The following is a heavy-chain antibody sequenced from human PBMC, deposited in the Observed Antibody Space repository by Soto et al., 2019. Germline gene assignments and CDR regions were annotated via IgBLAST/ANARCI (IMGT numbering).Heavy chain of an antibody. D-gene: IGHD5-12*01. J-gene: IGHJ1*01. Sequence: ASVKVSCKASGYTFTSYAMHWVRQAPGQGLEWMGWISAYNGNTNYAQKLQGRVTITTDTSTSTAYMELRSLRSDDTAVYYCAREYGYDSGYVFGFQHWGQGTLVTVSS. CDR3: AREYGYDSGYVFGFQH. V-gene: IGHV1-18*01. CDR2: ISAYNGNT. CDR1: GYTFTSYA.